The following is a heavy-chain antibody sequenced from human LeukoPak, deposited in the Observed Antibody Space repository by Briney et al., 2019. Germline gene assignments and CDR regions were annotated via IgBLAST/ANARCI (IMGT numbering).Heavy chain of an antibody. D-gene: IGHD6-19*01. CDR1: GYTFIDDY. Sequence: ASVKVSCKASGYTFIDDYMHWVRQAPGQGLERMGWINPDSGFTNYAQKFQGRVIMTRDTSISTAYMELSRLRSDDTAVYYCAREPTHEYSSGRNGNYWGQGTLVTVSS. CDR3: AREPTHEYSSGRNGNY. J-gene: IGHJ4*02. V-gene: IGHV1-2*02. CDR2: INPDSGFT.